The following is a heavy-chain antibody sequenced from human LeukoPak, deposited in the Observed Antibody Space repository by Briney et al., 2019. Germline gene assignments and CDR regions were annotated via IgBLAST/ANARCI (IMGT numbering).Heavy chain of an antibody. D-gene: IGHD6-13*01. CDR2: MNPNSGNT. CDR3: ARARLPAAGKNWFDP. CDR1: GYTFTSYD. V-gene: IGHV1-8*03. Sequence: ASVKVSCKASGYTFTSYDINWVRQATGQGLEWMGWMNPNSGNTGYAQKFQGRVTITRNTSISTAYMELSSLRSEDTAVYYCARARLPAAGKNWFDPWGQGTLVTVSS. J-gene: IGHJ5*02.